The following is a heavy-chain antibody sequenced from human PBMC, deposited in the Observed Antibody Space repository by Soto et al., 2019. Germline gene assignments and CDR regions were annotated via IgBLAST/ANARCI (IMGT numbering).Heavy chain of an antibody. Sequence: GASLKISCTGSGYNSITDWISWVRQMPGKGLERMGRIDPTDSYTKYSPSFDSHVTISADKSISTAYLQWSSLKASDSAVYYCARLSRASFALDVWGQGTTVTVSS. CDR1: GYNSITDW. D-gene: IGHD3-16*01. J-gene: IGHJ6*02. CDR2: IDPTDSYT. V-gene: IGHV5-10-1*01. CDR3: ARLSRASFALDV.